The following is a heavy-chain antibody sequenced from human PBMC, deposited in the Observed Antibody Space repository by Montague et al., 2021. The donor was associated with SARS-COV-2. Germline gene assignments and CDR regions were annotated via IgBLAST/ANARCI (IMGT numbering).Heavy chain of an antibody. V-gene: IGHV4-39*01. CDR3: ARHRRYDVVTYYPDF. CDR2: ISNGGST. D-gene: IGHD3-9*01. Sequence: SETLSLTCSVSGGSFDSDNFYWSWIRQPPGKRLEWIGDISNGGSTFYSPSLKSRATTSVHTSRNQLSLNVKSVTAADTAVYYCARHRRYDVVTYYPDFWGQGILVTVSS. CDR1: GGSFDSDNFY. J-gene: IGHJ4*02.